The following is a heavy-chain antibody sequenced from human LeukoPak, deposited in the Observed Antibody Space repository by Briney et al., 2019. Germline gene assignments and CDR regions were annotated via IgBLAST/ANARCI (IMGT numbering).Heavy chain of an antibody. D-gene: IGHD6-19*01. J-gene: IGHJ4*02. CDR2: IIPIFGTA. V-gene: IGHV1-69*13. CDR1: GGTFSSYA. Sequence: SVKVSCKASGGTFSSYAISWVRQAPGQGLEWMGGIIPIFGTANYAQKFQGRVTITADESTSTAYMELSSLRSEDTAVYYCASGYSSGWYPIDYWGQGTLVTVSS. CDR3: ASGYSSGWYPIDY.